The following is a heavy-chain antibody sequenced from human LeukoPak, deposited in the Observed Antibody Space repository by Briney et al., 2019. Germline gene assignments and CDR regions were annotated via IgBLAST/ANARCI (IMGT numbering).Heavy chain of an antibody. V-gene: IGHV4-4*09. D-gene: IGHD3-3*01. CDR1: GFIFNNYG. Sequence: SGGSLRLSCAASGFIFNNYGLVWVRQAPGKGLEWVGSIYISGSTNYNPSLKSRVTISADTSKNQFSLRLSSVTAADTAVYYCAQTVWDFWSGNFDYWGQGTLVTVSS. CDR3: AQTVWDFWSGNFDY. CDR2: IYISGST. J-gene: IGHJ4*02.